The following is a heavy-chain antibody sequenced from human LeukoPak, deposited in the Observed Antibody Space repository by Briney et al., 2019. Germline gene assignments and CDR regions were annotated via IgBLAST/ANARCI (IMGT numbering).Heavy chain of an antibody. J-gene: IGHJ4*02. CDR2: IYYSGST. CDR1: GGSISSSSYY. Sequence: SETLSLTCTVSGGSISSSSYYWGWIRQPPGKGLEWIGSIYYSGSTYYNPSLKSRVTISVDTSKNQFSLKLSSVTAADTAVYYCAGPVNYYGSFDYWGQGTLVTVSS. V-gene: IGHV4-39*01. CDR3: AGPVNYYGSFDY. D-gene: IGHD3-10*01.